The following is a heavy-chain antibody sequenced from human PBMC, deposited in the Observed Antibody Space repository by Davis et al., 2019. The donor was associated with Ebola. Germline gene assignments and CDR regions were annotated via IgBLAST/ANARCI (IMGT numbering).Heavy chain of an antibody. D-gene: IGHD3-9*01. CDR1: GFTFSSYA. CDR2: ISYDGSNK. V-gene: IGHV3-30-3*01. J-gene: IGHJ4*02. Sequence: PGGSLRLSCAASGFTFSSYAMHWVRQAPGKGLEWVAVISYDGSNKYYADSVKDRFTISRDNSKNTLYLQMNSLRAEDTAVYYCAILRYDSNSGDYWGQGTLVTVSS. CDR3: AILRYDSNSGDY.